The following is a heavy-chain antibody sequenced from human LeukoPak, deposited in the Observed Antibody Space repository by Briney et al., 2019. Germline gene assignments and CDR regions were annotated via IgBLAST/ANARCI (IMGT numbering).Heavy chain of an antibody. Sequence: LSGGSLRLSCAASGFIFSSYGMSWVRQAPGEGLEWVSGISGSTYTTYYADSVRGRFTISRDNSKNTLYLQMNSLRAEDTAVYYCARRAGAYSHPYDYWGQGTLVTVSS. CDR2: ISGSTYTT. D-gene: IGHD4/OR15-4a*01. CDR1: GFIFSSYG. CDR3: ARRAGAYSHPYDY. J-gene: IGHJ4*02. V-gene: IGHV3-23*01.